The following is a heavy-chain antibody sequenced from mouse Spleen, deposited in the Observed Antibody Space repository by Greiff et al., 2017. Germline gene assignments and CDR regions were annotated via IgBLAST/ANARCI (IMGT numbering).Heavy chain of an antibody. V-gene: IGHV5-17*01. CDR1: GFTFSDYG. J-gene: IGHJ1*01. Sequence: EVMLVESGGGLVKPGGSLKLSCAASGFTFSDYGNHWVRQAPEKGLEWIAYISGGSSAIYYADTVKGRFTISRDDAKNTLFLLMTSLRSEDTAMYYCARDDYWYFDVWGAGTTVTVSS. CDR3: ARDDYWYFDV. CDR2: ISGGSSAI. D-gene: IGHD2-3*01.